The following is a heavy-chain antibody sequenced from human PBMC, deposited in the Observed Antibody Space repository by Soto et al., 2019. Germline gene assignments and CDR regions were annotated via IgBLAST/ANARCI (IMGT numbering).Heavy chain of an antibody. CDR2: ISWNSGSI. CDR3: AKDIGAADSSNYGYYYYYYMHV. CDR1: GFTFDDYA. J-gene: IGHJ6*03. V-gene: IGHV3-9*01. D-gene: IGHD4-4*01. Sequence: EVQLVESGGGLVQPGRSLRLSCAASGFTFDDYAMHWVRQAPGKGLEWVSGISWNSGSIGYADSVKGRFTISRDNAKNSLYLEMNSLRAEDTVLYYCAKDIGAADSSNYGYYYYYYMHVWGTGTTVTVSS.